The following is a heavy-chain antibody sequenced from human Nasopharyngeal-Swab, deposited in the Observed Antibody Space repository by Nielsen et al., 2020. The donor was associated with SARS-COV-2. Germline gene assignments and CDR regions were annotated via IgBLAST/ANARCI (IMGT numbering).Heavy chain of an antibody. Sequence: WIRQPPGKGLEWIGEINHSGSTNYNPSLKSRVTISVDTSKNQFSLKLSSVTAADTAVYYCARGQGPRHYYDSSGYHYDVLGRGYYFDYWGQGTLVTVSS. CDR3: ARGQGPRHYYDSSGYHYDVLGRGYYFDY. D-gene: IGHD3-22*01. CDR2: INHSGST. V-gene: IGHV4-34*01. J-gene: IGHJ4*02.